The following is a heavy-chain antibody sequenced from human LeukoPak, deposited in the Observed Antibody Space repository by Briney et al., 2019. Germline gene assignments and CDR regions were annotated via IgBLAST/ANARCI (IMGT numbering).Heavy chain of an antibody. CDR3: ARATDCTNGVCNRWFDP. CDR1: GVSISSSSYY. CDR2: IYYSGST. J-gene: IGHJ5*02. D-gene: IGHD2-8*01. V-gene: IGHV4-39*07. Sequence: SETLSLTCTVSGVSISSSSYYWGWIRQPPGKGLEWIGSIYYSGSTYYNPSLKSRVTISVDTSKNQFSLKLSSVTAADTAVYYCARATDCTNGVCNRWFDPWGQGTLVTVSS.